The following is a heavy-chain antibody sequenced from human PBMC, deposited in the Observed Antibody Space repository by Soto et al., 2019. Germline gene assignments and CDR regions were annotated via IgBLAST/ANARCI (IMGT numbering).Heavy chain of an antibody. Sequence: PGGSLRLSCAASGFTFSSYWMTWVRQAPGKGLEWVANIKQDGSEKYYVDSVKGRFTISRDNAKNSLYLQMNSLRAEDTAMYYCARRCSSTSCKYYYYGMDVWGQGTTVTVSS. D-gene: IGHD2-2*01. V-gene: IGHV3-7*03. J-gene: IGHJ6*02. CDR2: IKQDGSEK. CDR3: ARRCSSTSCKYYYYGMDV. CDR1: GFTFSSYW.